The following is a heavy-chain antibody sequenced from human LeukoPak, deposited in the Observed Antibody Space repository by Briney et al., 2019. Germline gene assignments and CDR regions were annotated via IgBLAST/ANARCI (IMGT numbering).Heavy chain of an antibody. J-gene: IGHJ4*02. D-gene: IGHD3-3*01. CDR2: FFYSGRT. Sequence: SETLSLTCTVSGGSISSSSYYWGWIRQPPGKGLEWIGSFFYSGRTYYNPSLKSRVTISVDTSKNQFSLKLSSVTAADTAVYYCARNFLEWLLFFDYWGQGTLVTVSS. V-gene: IGHV4-39*07. CDR3: ARNFLEWLLFFDY. CDR1: GGSISSSSYY.